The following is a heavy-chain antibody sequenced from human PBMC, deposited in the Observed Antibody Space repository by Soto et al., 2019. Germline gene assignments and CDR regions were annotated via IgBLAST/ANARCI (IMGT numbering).Heavy chain of an antibody. CDR2: IYYSGSA. J-gene: IGHJ4*02. Sequence: QVQLQESGPGLVKPSQTLSLTCTVSGGSISSGDHYWSWIRQPPGKGLEWIGYIYYSGSAYYSPSLKSRVTISVDTSKSQFSLGLKSVTAADTAVYFCARLDYGDYDVDYWGQGTLVTVS. D-gene: IGHD4-17*01. CDR1: GGSISSGDHY. CDR3: ARLDYGDYDVDY. V-gene: IGHV4-30-4*01.